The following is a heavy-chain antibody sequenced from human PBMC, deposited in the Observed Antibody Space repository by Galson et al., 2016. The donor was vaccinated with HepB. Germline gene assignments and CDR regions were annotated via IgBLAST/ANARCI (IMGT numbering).Heavy chain of an antibody. CDR2: IRGTGGTT. Sequence: SLRLSCAASGFTFSAYAMNWVRQAPGKGLEWVSAIRGTGGTTYYADSVKGRFTISRDNGKNSPFLQMNSLRAEDTAVYYCVRDNDWAFDYWGQGILVTV. V-gene: IGHV3-23*01. CDR1: GFTFSAYA. D-gene: IGHD1-1*01. J-gene: IGHJ4*02. CDR3: VRDNDWAFDY.